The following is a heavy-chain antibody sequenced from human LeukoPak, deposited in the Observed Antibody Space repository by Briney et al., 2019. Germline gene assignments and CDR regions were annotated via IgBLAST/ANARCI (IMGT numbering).Heavy chain of an antibody. V-gene: IGHV4-4*07. CDR1: GGSISSYY. D-gene: IGHD3/OR15-3a*01. CDR2: IYTSGST. CDR3: ARGGLISLANTPLGAFDI. Sequence: SETLSLTCTVSGGSISSYYWSWIRQPAGKGLEWIGRIYTSGSTNYNPSLKSRVAISVDTSKNQFSLQLNSVTPEDTAVYYCARGGLISLANTPLGAFDIWGQGTMVSVSS. J-gene: IGHJ3*02.